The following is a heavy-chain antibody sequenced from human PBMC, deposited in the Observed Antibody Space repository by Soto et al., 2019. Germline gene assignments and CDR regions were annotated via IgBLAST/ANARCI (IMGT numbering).Heavy chain of an antibody. D-gene: IGHD3-22*01. V-gene: IGHV2-26*01. CDR2: IVSNDDK. Sequence: SGPTLVNPTETLTLTCSVSGFSLTDTRMGVSWIRQAPGKALEWLAHIVSNDDKSYSTSLKSRLTISKDTSKSQVVLRMTNMDPVDTGRYYCARALFYSDSDGYYFEFDYWGPGTLVTVSS. CDR1: GFSLTDTRMG. CDR3: ARALFYSDSDGYYFEFDY. J-gene: IGHJ4*02.